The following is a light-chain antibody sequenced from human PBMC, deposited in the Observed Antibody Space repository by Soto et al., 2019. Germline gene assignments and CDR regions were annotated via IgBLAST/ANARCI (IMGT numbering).Light chain of an antibody. Sequence: QSVLTQPPSASGTAGQRVTISCSGSSSNIGSNTVNWYQQLPGTAPKLLIYSNGQRPSGVPYRFSGSKSGTSASLAISGLQSEDEADYYCAAWDDSLNGHWVLGGGTKLTVL. CDR3: AAWDDSLNGHWV. CDR2: SNG. CDR1: SSNIGSNT. V-gene: IGLV1-44*01. J-gene: IGLJ3*02.